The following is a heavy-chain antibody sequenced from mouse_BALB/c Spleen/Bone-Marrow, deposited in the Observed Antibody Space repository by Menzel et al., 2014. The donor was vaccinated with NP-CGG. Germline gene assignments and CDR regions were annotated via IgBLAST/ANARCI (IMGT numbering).Heavy chain of an antibody. CDR3: AKNYYGSSYYYAMDY. CDR1: GYTFTDYY. D-gene: IGHD1-1*01. CDR2: INPNNGDT. Sequence: VQLQRSGPELVKPGASVKMSCKASGYTFTDYYMKWVKQSHGKSLEWVGDINPNNGDTFYNQKFKGKATLTVDKSSSTAYMQLNSLTSEDSAVYYCAKNYYGSSYYYAMDYWGQRTSVTVSS. V-gene: IGHV1-26*01. J-gene: IGHJ4*01.